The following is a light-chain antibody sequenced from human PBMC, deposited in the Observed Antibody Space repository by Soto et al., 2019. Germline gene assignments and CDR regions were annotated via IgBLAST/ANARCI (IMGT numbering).Light chain of an antibody. CDR3: QQANSYPRT. CDR2: AAS. J-gene: IGKJ2*01. Sequence: DIQMTQSPSSVSASIGDRVTITCRACQGISSWLAWYQQKPGNAPKLLIYAASTLQGGVPSRFSGGRSGTDFTLPINNLQPEDFATYYCQQANSYPRTFGQGTKLAIK. V-gene: IGKV1-12*01. CDR1: QGISSW.